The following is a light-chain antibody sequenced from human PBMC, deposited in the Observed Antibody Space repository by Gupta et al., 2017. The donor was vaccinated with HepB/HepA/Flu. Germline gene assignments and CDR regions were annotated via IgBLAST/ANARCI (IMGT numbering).Light chain of an antibody. V-gene: IGKV3-15*01. CDR3: KQDEKCPIT. J-gene: IGKJ4*01. Sequence: ETVMTQSPATLSVSPGERATLSCRASQSVGRNLDWYQQRPGQAPRLLIYGASTRGTGIPGRFSGNGSGTEFTLNISRVQSEDFAIYYCKQDEKCPITFGGGTKVEIK. CDR1: QSVGRN. CDR2: GAS.